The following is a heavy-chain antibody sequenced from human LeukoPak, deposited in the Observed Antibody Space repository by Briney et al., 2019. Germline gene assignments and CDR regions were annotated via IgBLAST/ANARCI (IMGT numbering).Heavy chain of an antibody. CDR1: GFIFNNYG. CDR3: VKARGAGSHKDWYFDY. J-gene: IGHJ4*02. D-gene: IGHD3/OR15-3a*01. Sequence: GGSLRLSCSASGFIFNNYGMLWVRQAPGKGLEWVSGLSGSGGSVWYADSVKGRFTIFRDNPKNTLYLQMNSLRAEDTAIYYCVKARGAGSHKDWYFDYWGQGTLVTVSS. CDR2: LSGSGGSV. V-gene: IGHV3-23*01.